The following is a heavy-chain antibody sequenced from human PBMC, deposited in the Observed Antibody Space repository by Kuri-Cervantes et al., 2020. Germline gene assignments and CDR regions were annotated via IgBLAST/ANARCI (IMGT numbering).Heavy chain of an antibody. CDR3: ARVIRSWGGNYYYYGMDV. Sequence: GGSLRLSCKASGYTFTGYYMHWVRQAPGQGLEWMGWINPNSGGTNYAQKFQGRVTMTRDTSISTAYMELSRLRSDDTAVYYCARVIRSWGGNYYYYGMDVWGQGTTVTVSS. J-gene: IGHJ6*02. CDR2: INPNSGGT. D-gene: IGHD7-27*01. V-gene: IGHV1-2*02. CDR1: GYTFTGYY.